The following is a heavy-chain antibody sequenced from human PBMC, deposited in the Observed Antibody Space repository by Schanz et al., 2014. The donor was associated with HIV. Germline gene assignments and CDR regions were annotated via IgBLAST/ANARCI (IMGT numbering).Heavy chain of an antibody. Sequence: VQLVESGGSLVQPGGSLRLSCAASGFRFSSYWMSWVRQAPGKGLEWVANIKEDGIEKYYVDSVKGRFTISRDNANNSLYLNMYSLRAEDTAVYFCAKSNGGDTAVVQYYFDYWGPGTLVSVSS. CDR2: IKEDGIEK. D-gene: IGHD5-18*01. CDR1: GFRFSSYW. J-gene: IGHJ4*02. V-gene: IGHV3-7*01. CDR3: AKSNGGDTAVVQYYFDY.